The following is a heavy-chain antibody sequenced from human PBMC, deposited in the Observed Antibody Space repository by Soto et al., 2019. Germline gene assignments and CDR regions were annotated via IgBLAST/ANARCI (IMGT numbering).Heavy chain of an antibody. D-gene: IGHD1-26*01. Sequence: QVQLVQSGAEVKESGASVKVSCKASGYTFTGHYIHWVRQAPGQGFEWVGEIGPKNGDTRYAQKFQRTVAMTKDSAITTVYMEMSNLSPDDTAVYYCGRGRSGEIGVFYWGQGTLVTVHS. J-gene: IGHJ4*02. CDR1: GYTFTGHY. CDR3: GRGRSGEIGVFY. V-gene: IGHV1-2*02. CDR2: IGPKNGDT.